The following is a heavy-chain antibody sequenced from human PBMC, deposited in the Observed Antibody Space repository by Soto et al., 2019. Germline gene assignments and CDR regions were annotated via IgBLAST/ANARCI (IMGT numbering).Heavy chain of an antibody. Sequence: SVKVSCKASGGTFSSYAISWVRQAPGQGLEWMGGIIPIFGTANYAQKFQGRVTITADESTSTAYMELSSLRSEDTAVYYCAREDRRNLANPAPKNDAFDIWGQGTMVTVSS. CDR2: IIPIFGTA. V-gene: IGHV1-69*13. CDR3: AREDRRNLANPAPKNDAFDI. J-gene: IGHJ3*02. CDR1: GGTFSSYA. D-gene: IGHD2-2*01.